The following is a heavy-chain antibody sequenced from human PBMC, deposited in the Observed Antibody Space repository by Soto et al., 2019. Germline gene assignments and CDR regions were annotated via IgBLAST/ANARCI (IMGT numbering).Heavy chain of an antibody. J-gene: IGHJ4*02. Sequence: QVQLVQSGAEVKEPGSSVKVSCKASGGAFSTYPISWVRQAPGQGLEWMGGITPMFGTSNYAQKFQGRDTINAGESTTTAYLELSRQRHEDTVVYYCARSHYCDGSRNFRAPFDFWGQGTLVTVSS. CDR2: ITPMFGTS. CDR3: ARSHYCDGSRNFRAPFDF. D-gene: IGHD3-10*01. V-gene: IGHV1-69*12. CDR1: GGAFSTYP.